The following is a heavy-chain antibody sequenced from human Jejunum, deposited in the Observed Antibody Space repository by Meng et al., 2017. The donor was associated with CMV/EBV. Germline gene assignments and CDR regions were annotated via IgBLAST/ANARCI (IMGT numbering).Heavy chain of an antibody. D-gene: IGHD1-26*01. CDR2: IYSGGSS. CDR1: GFTVSTSY. Sequence: EQFGWSGGCLSVPGWSLDLSCAAPGFTVSTSYMSWVRQAPVKGLEWVSVIYSGGSSYYADSVKGRFTISRDNAKNSVYLQMNSLRVEDTAVYYCGRDGRPIDYWGQGTLVTVSS. V-gene: IGHV3-53*01. CDR3: GRDGRPIDY. J-gene: IGHJ4*02.